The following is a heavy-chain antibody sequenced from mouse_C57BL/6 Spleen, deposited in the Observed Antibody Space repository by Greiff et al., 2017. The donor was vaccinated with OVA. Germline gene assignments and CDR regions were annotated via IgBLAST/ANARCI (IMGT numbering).Heavy chain of an antibody. CDR2: IYPGSGST. D-gene: IGHD2-5*01. CDR3: ARSPLYSNGDFDY. J-gene: IGHJ2*01. Sequence: QVQLQQPGAELVKPGASVKMSCKASGYTFTSYWITWVKQRPGQGLEWIGDIYPGSGSTNYNEKFKSKATLTVDTSSSTAYMQLSSLTSEDSAVYYCARSPLYSNGDFDYWGQGTTLTVPS. CDR1: GYTFTSYW. V-gene: IGHV1-55*01.